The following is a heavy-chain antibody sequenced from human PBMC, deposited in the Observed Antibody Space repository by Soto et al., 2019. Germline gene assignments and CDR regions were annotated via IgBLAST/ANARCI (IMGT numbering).Heavy chain of an antibody. CDR2: INPNSGGT. D-gene: IGHD2-2*01. CDR3: ARGYCSSTSCYEAGREDAFDI. V-gene: IGHV1-2*04. Sequence: ASVKVSCKASGYTFTGYYMHWVRQAPGQGLEWMGWINPNSGGTNYAQKFQGWVTMTRDTSISTAYMELSRLRSDDTAVYYCARGYCSSTSCYEAGREDAFDIWGQGTMVTVSS. CDR1: GYTFTGYY. J-gene: IGHJ3*02.